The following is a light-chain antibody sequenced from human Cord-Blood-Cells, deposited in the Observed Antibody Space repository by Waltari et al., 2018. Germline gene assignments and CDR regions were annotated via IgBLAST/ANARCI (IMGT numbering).Light chain of an antibody. J-gene: IGKJ1*01. CDR3: QQSYSTPWT. CDR2: AAS. CDR1: QSISSY. V-gene: IGKV1-39*01. Sequence: DIQLTQSPSSLSPSVVDRVTITCRASQSISSYLNLYQQKPGKAPKLLIYAASSLQSGVPSRFSGSGSGTDFTLTISSLQPEDFATYYCQQSYSTPWTFGQGTKVEIK.